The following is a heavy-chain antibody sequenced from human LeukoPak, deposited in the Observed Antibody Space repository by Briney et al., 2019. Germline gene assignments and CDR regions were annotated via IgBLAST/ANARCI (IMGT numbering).Heavy chain of an antibody. CDR2: IYSSGLT. V-gene: IGHV4-4*09. CDR3: ARHKGGRYSESYLDY. Sequence: SETLSLTCTVSGGSLSNYFWSWIRQPPGKGLEWIGFIYSSGLTEYNPSLSSRATLSVDRSQNQFSLRLSSVTAADTALYYCARHKGGRYSESYLDYWGQATPVTVSP. D-gene: IGHD1-26*01. CDR1: GGSLSNYF. J-gene: IGHJ4*02.